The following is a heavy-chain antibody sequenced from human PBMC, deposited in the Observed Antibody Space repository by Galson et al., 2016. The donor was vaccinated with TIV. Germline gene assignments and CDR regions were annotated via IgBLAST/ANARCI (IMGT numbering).Heavy chain of an antibody. J-gene: IGHJ6*02. V-gene: IGHV3-21*01. CDR3: AREGYCSGGTCYSAYYGMDV. D-gene: IGHD2-15*01. CDR2: ITSSGNHI. Sequence: SLRLSCAASGFTFNTYWMIWVRQAPGKGLEWVSSITSSGNHIYYADSLKGRLTISRDNARNSLYLQMNSLRAEDTAVYYCAREGYCSGGTCYSAYYGMDVWGQGTTVTVSS. CDR1: GFTFNTYW.